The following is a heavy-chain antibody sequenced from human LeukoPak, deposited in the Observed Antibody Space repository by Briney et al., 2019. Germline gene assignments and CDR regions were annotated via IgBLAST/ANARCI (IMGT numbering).Heavy chain of an antibody. V-gene: IGHV3-7*03. CDR2: IKQDGSEK. CDR3: ARDGGYCSGGTCYSTY. Sequence: PGRSLRLSCAASGFTFSSYGMHWVRQAPGKGLEWVASIKQDGSEKYYMDSVKGRFIISRDNAKNSLYLQMNSLRVEDTAVYYCARDGGYCSGGTCYSTYWGQGTLVTVSS. CDR1: GFTFSSYG. J-gene: IGHJ4*02. D-gene: IGHD2-15*01.